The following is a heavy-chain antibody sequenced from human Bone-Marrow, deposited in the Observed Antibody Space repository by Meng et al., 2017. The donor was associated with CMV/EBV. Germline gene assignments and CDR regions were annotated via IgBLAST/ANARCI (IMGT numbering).Heavy chain of an antibody. CDR1: GGSISSGDYY. V-gene: IGHV4-30-4*08. CDR3: TRVSGLELGEVWFDP. D-gene: IGHD1-7*01. Sequence: VELQESGPGLVKPSQTLSLTCTVSGGSISSGDYYWSWIRQPPGKGLEWIGYIYYSGSTYYNPSLKSRVTISVDTSKNQFSLKLSSVTAADTAVYYCTRVSGLELGEVWFDPWGQGTLVTVSS. CDR2: IYYSGST. J-gene: IGHJ5*02.